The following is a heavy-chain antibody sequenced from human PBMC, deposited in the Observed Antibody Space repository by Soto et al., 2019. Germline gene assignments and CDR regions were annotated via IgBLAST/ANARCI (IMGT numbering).Heavy chain of an antibody. CDR1: GGSISSYY. J-gene: IGHJ4*02. D-gene: IGHD5-12*01. V-gene: IGHV4-59*01. CDR2: IYYSGST. CDR3: ARERRDGYKHYFDY. Sequence: QVQLQESGPGLVKPSETLSLMCTVSGGSISSYYWSWIRQPPGKGLEWIGYIYYSGSTNYNPSLKRRVTTSVPTSKNHFAPKLSSVTAADTAVYYCARERRDGYKHYFDYWGQGTLVTVSS.